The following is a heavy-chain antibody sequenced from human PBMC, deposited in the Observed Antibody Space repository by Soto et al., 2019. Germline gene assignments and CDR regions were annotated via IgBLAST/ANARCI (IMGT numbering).Heavy chain of an antibody. CDR3: VRDITGPLLNYYYGMDV. Sequence: ASVKVSCKASGYTFTGYYMHWVRQAPGQGLEWMGWINPNSGGTNYAQKFQGRVTMTRDTSISTAYMELSRLRSDDTAVYYCVRDITGPLLNYYYGMDVWGQGTTVTVSS. CDR2: INPNSGGT. J-gene: IGHJ6*02. D-gene: IGHD1-20*01. V-gene: IGHV1-2*02. CDR1: GYTFTGYY.